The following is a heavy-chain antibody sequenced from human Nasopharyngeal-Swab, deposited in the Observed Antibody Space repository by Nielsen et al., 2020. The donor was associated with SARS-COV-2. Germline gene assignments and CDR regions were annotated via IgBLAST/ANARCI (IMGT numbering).Heavy chain of an antibody. D-gene: IGHD3-10*01. V-gene: IGHV3-30-3*02. CDR3: AKYGRAFDI. J-gene: IGHJ3*02. CDR1: GFTFSSYA. Sequence: GESLKISCAASGFTFSSYAMHWVRQAPGKGLEWVAVISYDGSNKYYADSVKGRFTISRDNSKNTLYLQMNSLRAEDTAVYYCAKYGRAFDIWGQGTMVTVSS. CDR2: ISYDGSNK.